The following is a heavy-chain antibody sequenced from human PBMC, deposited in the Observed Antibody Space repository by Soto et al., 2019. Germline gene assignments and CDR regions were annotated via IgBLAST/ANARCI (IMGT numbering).Heavy chain of an antibody. Sequence: GESVKISCXASGFIFENFGMSWVRQAPGKGLEWISSISGSGFKKYYADSVKGRFTISRDNSKSTVYLELNNLSAEDTAVYHCAKNQGVELVPLATVDWFDPWGQGSVVTVSS. V-gene: IGHV3-23*01. J-gene: IGHJ5*02. CDR3: AKNQGVELVPLATVDWFDP. CDR2: ISGSGFKK. CDR1: GFIFENFG. D-gene: IGHD1-26*01.